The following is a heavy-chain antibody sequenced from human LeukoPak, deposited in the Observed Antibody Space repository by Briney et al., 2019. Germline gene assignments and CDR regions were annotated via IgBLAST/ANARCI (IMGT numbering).Heavy chain of an antibody. CDR2: IHYSGST. CDR1: GGSVSSNDYY. J-gene: IGHJ4*02. D-gene: IGHD3-22*01. Sequence: SETLSLTCTISGGSVSSNDYYWGWIRQPPGRGLEWIGTIHYSGSTYYKASLKSRVTISIDTSKKQFSLTLSSVTAADTAVYYCARIRSYYDSGYYPYYIDYWGQGTLVTVSS. CDR3: ARIRSYYDSGYYPYYIDY. V-gene: IGHV4-39*07.